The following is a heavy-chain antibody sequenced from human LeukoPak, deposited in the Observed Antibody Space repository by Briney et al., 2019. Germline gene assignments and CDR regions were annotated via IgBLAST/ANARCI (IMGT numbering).Heavy chain of an antibody. V-gene: IGHV1-69*05. Sequence: SVKVSFKASGGTFSSYAISWLRQAPGQGLEWMGGIILIFGTANYAQKFQGRVTITTDESTSTAYMELSSLRSEDRAVYYCATSVVTIFVVVPPPPFDYWGQGTLVTVSS. CDR1: GGTFSSYA. D-gene: IGHD3-3*01. CDR3: ATSVVTIFVVVPPPPFDY. CDR2: IILIFGTA. J-gene: IGHJ4*02.